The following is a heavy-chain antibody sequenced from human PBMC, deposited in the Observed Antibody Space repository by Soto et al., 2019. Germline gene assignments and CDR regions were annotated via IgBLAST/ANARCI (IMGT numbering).Heavy chain of an antibody. J-gene: IGHJ6*02. CDR2: ISYDGSNK. CDR1: GFTFSSYA. Sequence: QVQLVESGGGVVQPGRSLRLSCAASGFTFSSYAMHWVRQAPGKGLEWVAVISYDGSNKYYADSVKGRFTISSDNSKNTLYLQMNSLRAEDTAVYDWARDRRAVAAYYYGMDVWGQGTTVTVSS. V-gene: IGHV3-30-3*01. D-gene: IGHD6-19*01. CDR3: ARDRRAVAAYYYGMDV.